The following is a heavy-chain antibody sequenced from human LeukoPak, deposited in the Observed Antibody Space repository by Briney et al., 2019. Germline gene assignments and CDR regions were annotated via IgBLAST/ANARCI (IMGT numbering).Heavy chain of an antibody. CDR3: ARAYCTNGVCYFDY. J-gene: IGHJ4*02. D-gene: IGHD2-8*01. Sequence: GASVKVSCKASGYTFTSYDINWVRQATGQGLEWMGWMSPNSGDTGYAQKFQGRVTMTRNTSISTAYLGLSSLRSEDTAMYYCARAYCTNGVCYFDYWGQGTLVTVSS. CDR1: GYTFTSYD. CDR2: MSPNSGDT. V-gene: IGHV1-8*01.